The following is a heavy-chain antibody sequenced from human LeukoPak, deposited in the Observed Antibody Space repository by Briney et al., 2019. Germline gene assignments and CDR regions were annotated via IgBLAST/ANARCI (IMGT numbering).Heavy chain of an antibody. V-gene: IGHV4-34*01. J-gene: IGHJ4*02. CDR1: GGSFSGYY. Sequence: SETLSLTCAVYGGSFSGYYWSWIRQPPGKGLEWIGEINHSGSTNYNPSLKSRVTISVDTPKNQFSLKLISVTAADTAVYYCARQTTAMAPIDYWGQGTLVTVSS. D-gene: IGHD5-18*01. CDR2: INHSGST. CDR3: ARQTTAMAPIDY.